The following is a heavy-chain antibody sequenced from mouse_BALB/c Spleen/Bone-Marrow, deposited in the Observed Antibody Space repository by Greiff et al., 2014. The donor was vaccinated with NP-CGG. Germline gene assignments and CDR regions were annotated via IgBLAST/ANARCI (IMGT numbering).Heavy chain of an antibody. V-gene: IGHV1S30*01. Sequence: EVQLQQSGPELVKSGPSVKISCKASGYSFTGYYMHWVKQSHGKSLEWIGEINPYNGGTSYNQKFKGKATLTVDTSSSTAFMELHSLTSEDSLVYYCARQLYGNYAYWGQGTLVTVSA. CDR1: GYSFTGYY. J-gene: IGHJ3*01. CDR2: INPYNGGT. D-gene: IGHD2-10*02. CDR3: ARQLYGNYAY.